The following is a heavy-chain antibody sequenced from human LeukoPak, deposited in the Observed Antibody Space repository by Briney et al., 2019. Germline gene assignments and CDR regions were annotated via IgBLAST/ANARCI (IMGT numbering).Heavy chain of an antibody. D-gene: IGHD3-10*02. V-gene: IGHV1-2*02. CDR1: GYTFTGYY. J-gene: IGHJ3*02. CDR2: INPNSGGT. CDR3: ARDTPHYYVDDAFDI. Sequence: ASVKVSCKASGYTFTGYYMHWVRQAPGQGLEWMGWINPNSGGTNYAQKFQGRVTMTRHTSISTAYMELSRLRSDDTAVYYCARDTPHYYVDDAFDIWGQGTMVTVSS.